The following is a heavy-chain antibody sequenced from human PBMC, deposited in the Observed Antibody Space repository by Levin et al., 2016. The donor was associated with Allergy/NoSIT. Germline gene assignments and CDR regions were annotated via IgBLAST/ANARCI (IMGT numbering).Heavy chain of an antibody. V-gene: IGHV1-69*01. CDR3: ARELRQGYCSSTSCLPEYYYYMDV. CDR2: INPNSGGT. Sequence: WVRQAPGQGLEWMGRINPNSGGTNYAQKFQGRVTITADESTSTAYMELSSLRSEDTAVYYCARELRQGYCSSTSCLPEYYYYMDVWGKGTTVTVSS. D-gene: IGHD2-2*01. J-gene: IGHJ6*03.